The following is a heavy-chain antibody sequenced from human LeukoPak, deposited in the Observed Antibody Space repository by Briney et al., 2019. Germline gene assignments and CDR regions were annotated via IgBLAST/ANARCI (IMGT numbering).Heavy chain of an antibody. CDR1: GGSFSGYY. Sequence: SETLSLTCAVYGGSFSGYYWSWIRQPPGKGLEWIGEINHSGSTNYNPSHKSRVTISVDTSKNQFSLKLSSVTAADTAVYYCARRYSGYDYWGQGTLVTVSS. V-gene: IGHV4-34*01. CDR3: ARRYSGYDY. J-gene: IGHJ4*02. CDR2: INHSGST. D-gene: IGHD5-12*01.